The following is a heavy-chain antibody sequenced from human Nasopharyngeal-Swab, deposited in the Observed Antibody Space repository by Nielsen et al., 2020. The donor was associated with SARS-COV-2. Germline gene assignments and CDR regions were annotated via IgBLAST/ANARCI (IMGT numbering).Heavy chain of an antibody. CDR1: GGSISSYY. CDR2: IYYSGST. D-gene: IGHD6-6*01. V-gene: IGHV4-59*08. Sequence: GSLRLSCTVSGGSISSYYWSWIRQPPGKGLEWIGYIYYSGSTNYNPSLKSRVTISVDTSKNQFSLKLSSVTAADTAVYYCARSRRTSYSSSYYFDYWGQGTLVTVSS. CDR3: ARSRRTSYSSSYYFDY. J-gene: IGHJ4*02.